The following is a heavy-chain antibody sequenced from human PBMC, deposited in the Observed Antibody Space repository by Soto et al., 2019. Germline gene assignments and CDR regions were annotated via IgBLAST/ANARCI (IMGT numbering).Heavy chain of an antibody. D-gene: IGHD3-16*01. CDR2: IYYSGST. Sequence: SETLSLTCTVSGGSISSSSYYWGWIRQPPGKGLEWIGSIYYSGSTYYNPSLKSRVTISVDTSKNQFSLKLSYVTAADTAVYYCARRSGATYYDYVWGPRFYYYGMDVWGQGTTVTVSS. CDR3: ARRSGATYYDYVWGPRFYYYGMDV. V-gene: IGHV4-39*01. CDR1: GGSISSSSYY. J-gene: IGHJ6*02.